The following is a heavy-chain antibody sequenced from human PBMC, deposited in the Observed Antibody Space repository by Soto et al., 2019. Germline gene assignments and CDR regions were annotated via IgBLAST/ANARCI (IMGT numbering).Heavy chain of an antibody. CDR2: IYYSGST. V-gene: IGHV4-59*01. D-gene: IGHD2-21*02. Sequence: TSETLSLTCTVSGGSISSYYWSWIRQPPGKGLEWIGYIYYSGSTNYNPSLKSRVTISVDTSKNQFSLKLSSVTAADTAVYYCARAPKGDLHMSNWFDPGGQGTLVTGSS. J-gene: IGHJ5*02. CDR3: ARAPKGDLHMSNWFDP. CDR1: GGSISSYY.